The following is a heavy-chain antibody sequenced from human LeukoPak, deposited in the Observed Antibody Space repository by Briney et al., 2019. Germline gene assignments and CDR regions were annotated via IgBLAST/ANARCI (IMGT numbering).Heavy chain of an antibody. CDR3: ARNYYDTRKPWD. Sequence: SETLSLTCAVYGGSFSGYYWSWIRQSPGKGLEWIGEINHSRSTNYNPSLKSRVTISVDTSKNQFSLKLSSVTAADTAVYFCARNYYDTRKPWDWGQGTLVTVSS. CDR2: INHSRST. V-gene: IGHV4-34*01. CDR1: GGSFSGYY. J-gene: IGHJ4*02. D-gene: IGHD3-22*01.